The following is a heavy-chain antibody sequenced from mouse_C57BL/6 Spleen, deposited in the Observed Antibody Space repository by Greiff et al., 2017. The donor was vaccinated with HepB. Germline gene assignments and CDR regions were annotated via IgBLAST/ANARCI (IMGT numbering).Heavy chain of an antibody. J-gene: IGHJ2*01. CDR2: ISYDGSN. D-gene: IGHD1-1*01. Sequence: EVHLQQSGPGLVKPSQSLSLTCSVTGYSITSGYYWNWIRQFPGNKREWMGYISYDGSNNYNPSLKNRISITRDTSKNQFFLKLNSVTTEDTATYYCARRGGGSSPFDYWGQGTTLTVSS. CDR3: ARRGGGSSPFDY. V-gene: IGHV3-6*01. CDR1: GYSITSGYY.